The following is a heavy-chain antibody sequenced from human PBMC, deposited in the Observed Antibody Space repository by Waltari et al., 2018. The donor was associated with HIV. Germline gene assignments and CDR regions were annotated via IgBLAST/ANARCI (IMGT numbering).Heavy chain of an antibody. J-gene: IGHJ2*01. CDR1: GYSFTGHY. CDR3: ARGYFQNDLRGLFDL. D-gene: IGHD1-26*01. CDR2: VDPKRGVA. V-gene: IGHV1-2*06. Sequence: QVHLVQSGAEVKKPGASVKVSCTASGYSFTGHYIHWVRQAPGHGLEWRGRVDPKRGVAHYPQRVQGRVTMAREAANSAAYMERPRLTSDDTAVYYGARGYFQNDLRGLFDLWGRGTLVTVSS.